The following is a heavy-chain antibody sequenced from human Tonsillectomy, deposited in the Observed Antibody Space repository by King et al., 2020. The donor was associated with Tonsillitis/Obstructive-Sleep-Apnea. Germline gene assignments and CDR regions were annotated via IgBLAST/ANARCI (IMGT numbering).Heavy chain of an antibody. Sequence: QLVQSGGGLVQPGGSLRLSCAASGFTFSRYWMSWVRQAPGKGLEWLANINQDGSEKYYVDSVKGRFTISRHNAKNSLYLQMNSLRAEDTAVYFCAGRPDVWGQGTTVTVSS. J-gene: IGHJ6*02. CDR2: INQDGSEK. V-gene: IGHV3-7*03. CDR3: AGRPDV. CDR1: GFTFSRYW.